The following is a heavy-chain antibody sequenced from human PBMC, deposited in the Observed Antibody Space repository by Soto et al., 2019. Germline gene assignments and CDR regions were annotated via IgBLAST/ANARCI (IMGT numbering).Heavy chain of an antibody. CDR3: ARLRPLDAFDI. D-gene: IGHD4-17*01. CDR2: IYYSGST. Sequence: SETLSLTCTVSGGSISSSSYYWGWIRQPPGKGLEWIGSIYYSGSTYYNPSLKSRVTISVDTSKNQFSLKLSSVTAADTAVYYCARLRPLDAFDIWGQGTMVTVSS. V-gene: IGHV4-39*01. CDR1: GGSISSSSYY. J-gene: IGHJ3*02.